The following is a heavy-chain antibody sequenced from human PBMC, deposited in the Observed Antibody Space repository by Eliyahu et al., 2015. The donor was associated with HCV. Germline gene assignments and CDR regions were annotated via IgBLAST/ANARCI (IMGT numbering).Heavy chain of an antibody. CDR2: IDWDDDK. J-gene: IGHJ6*02. V-gene: IGHV2-70*01. D-gene: IGHD3-10*01. Sequence: QVTLRESGPALVKPTQTLTLTCTFSGFSLSTSGMCVSWIRQPPGKALEWLALIDWDDDKYYSTSLKTRLTISKDTSKNQVVLTMTNMDPVDTATYYCARTITMVRGVISSHYYGMDVWGQGTTVTVSS. CDR1: GFSLSTSGMC. CDR3: ARTITMVRGVISSHYYGMDV.